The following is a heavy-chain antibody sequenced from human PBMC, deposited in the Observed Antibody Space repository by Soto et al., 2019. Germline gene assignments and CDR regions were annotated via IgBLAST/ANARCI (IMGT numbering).Heavy chain of an antibody. J-gene: IGHJ4*02. V-gene: IGHV3-30-3*01. CDR2: ISYDGSNK. CDR1: GFTFSSYA. D-gene: IGHD2-8*01. CDR3: ARDRGLDWHGGVAYYFDY. Sequence: GGSLRLSCAASGFTFSSYAMHWVRQAPGKGLEWVAVISYDGSNKYYADSVKGRFTISRDNSKNTLYLQMNSLRAEDTAVYYCARDRGLDWHGGVAYYFDYWGQGTLVTVSS.